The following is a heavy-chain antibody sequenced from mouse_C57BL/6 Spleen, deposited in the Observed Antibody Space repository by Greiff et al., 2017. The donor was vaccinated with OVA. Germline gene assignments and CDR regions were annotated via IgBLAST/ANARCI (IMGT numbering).Heavy chain of an antibody. CDR2: IHPTSGST. CDR1: GYTFTSYW. V-gene: IGHV1-64*01. Sequence: QVQLQQPGAELVKPGASVKLSCKASGYTFTSYWMHWVKQRPGQGLEWIGMIHPTSGSTNYNEKFKSKATLTVDKSSSTAYMQLSSLTSEDSAVYYCARGDDYDFWFAYWGQGTLVTVSA. J-gene: IGHJ3*01. D-gene: IGHD2-4*01. CDR3: ARGDDYDFWFAY.